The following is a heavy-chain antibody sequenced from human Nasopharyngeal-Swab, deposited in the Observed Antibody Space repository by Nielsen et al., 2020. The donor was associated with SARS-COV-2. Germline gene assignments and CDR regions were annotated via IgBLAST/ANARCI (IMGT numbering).Heavy chain of an antibody. J-gene: IGHJ5*02. CDR2: IYYSGST. V-gene: IGHV4-31*02. D-gene: IGHD5-24*01. Sequence: SGKRPGKGLEWIGYIYYSGSTYYNPSLKSRGTISGDTSKNQFSLKLSSVTAADTAMYYCVRDKDGNPNWFDPWGQGTLVTVSS. CDR3: VRDKDGNPNWFDP.